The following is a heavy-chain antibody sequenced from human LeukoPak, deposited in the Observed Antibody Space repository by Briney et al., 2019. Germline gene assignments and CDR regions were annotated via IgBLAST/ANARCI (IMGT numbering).Heavy chain of an antibody. J-gene: IGHJ4*02. Sequence: GGSLRLSCAASGFTFNTNAMTWVRQAPGKGLEWVSAISGSGGTTYYADSVKGRFTISRDNSKNTVFLQMDSLRADDTAVYYCGKDQGYWGQGTLVTVSS. V-gene: IGHV3-23*01. CDR2: ISGSGGTT. CDR3: GKDQGY. CDR1: GFTFNTNA.